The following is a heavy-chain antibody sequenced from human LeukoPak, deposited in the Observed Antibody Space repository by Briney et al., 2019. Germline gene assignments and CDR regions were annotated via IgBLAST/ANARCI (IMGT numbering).Heavy chain of an antibody. CDR1: GGSINIYY. Sequence: PSETLSLTCTVSGGSINIYYWSWIRQPPGKGLEWIGYISYSGGTDYNPSLKSRVTISLDPSKNQFSLNLSSVTAADTAVYYCATGRRYFDYWGQGTLVTVSS. CDR3: ATGRRYFDY. CDR2: ISYSGGT. J-gene: IGHJ4*02. V-gene: IGHV4-59*01.